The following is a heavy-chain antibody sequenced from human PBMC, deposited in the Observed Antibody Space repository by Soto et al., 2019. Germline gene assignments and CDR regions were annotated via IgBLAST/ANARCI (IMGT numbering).Heavy chain of an antibody. Sequence: PGGSLRLSCAASGFTFSSYAMSWVRQPPGKGLEWVSAISGSGGGTYYADSVKGRFTISRDNSKNTLTLQMNSLRAEVKAVYDCAKAHSDNGDRYYCDYWGQVTLVTFSS. CDR3: AKAHSDNGDRYYCDY. CDR1: GFTFSSYA. J-gene: IGHJ4*02. V-gene: IGHV3-23*01. D-gene: IGHD3-10*01. CDR2: ISGSGGGT.